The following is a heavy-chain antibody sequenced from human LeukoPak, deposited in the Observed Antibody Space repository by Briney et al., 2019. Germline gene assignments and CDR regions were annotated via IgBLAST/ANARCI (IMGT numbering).Heavy chain of an antibody. J-gene: IGHJ5*02. Sequence: SETLSLTCSVSGYSINSGYYWGWIRQSPGKGLEWIGAVFHSGTTFYNPSLKSRLTLLLDTSRNHFSLILHSVTAADTAVYYCVRDQTYNWNPGWFDLWGQGTLVTVSS. V-gene: IGHV4-38-2*02. D-gene: IGHD1-20*01. CDR3: VRDQTYNWNPGWFDL. CDR1: GYSINSGYY. CDR2: VFHSGTT.